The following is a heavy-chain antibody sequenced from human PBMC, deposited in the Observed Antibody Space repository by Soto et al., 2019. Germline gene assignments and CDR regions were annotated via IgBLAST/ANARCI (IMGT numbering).Heavy chain of an antibody. Sequence: VQLMESGGGLVQPGTSLRLSCAASGFNFDDYAMHWVRQAPGKGLEWVSGISWNSGSADYADSVKGRFTISRNNAKNDLYLQMNSVGPEDTDFYFCAKDISSGWFEVCDSWGQGTLVTVSS. J-gene: IGHJ4*02. CDR2: ISWNSGSA. V-gene: IGHV3-9*01. CDR3: AKDISSGWFEVCDS. D-gene: IGHD3-22*01. CDR1: GFNFDDYA.